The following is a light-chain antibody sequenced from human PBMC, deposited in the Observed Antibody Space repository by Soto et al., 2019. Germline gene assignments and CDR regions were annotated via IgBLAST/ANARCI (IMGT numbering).Light chain of an antibody. CDR2: EVS. CDR3: SSSTDTDTLVI. Sequence: QSALTQPASVSGSPGQSITISCTGTTSDVGRYKFVSWYQHHPRKAPKLLIFEVSKRPSGVSSRFSGSKSGNTASLTISGLQAEDEATYYCSSSTDTDTLVIFGVGTKVTVL. V-gene: IGLV2-14*01. J-gene: IGLJ2*01. CDR1: TSDVGRYKF.